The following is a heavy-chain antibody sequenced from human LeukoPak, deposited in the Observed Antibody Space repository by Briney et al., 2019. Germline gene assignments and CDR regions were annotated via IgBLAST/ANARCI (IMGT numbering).Heavy chain of an antibody. D-gene: IGHD3-3*01. CDR1: GFTLSRYW. Sequence: GGSLRLSCAASGFTLSRYWMSWSRKPPGKGRGGVANIKQDGSEKYYVDSVKGRLTISRDNTENSLYLQMNSLGAEDTAVYWCVRDIDRYYGDYWGQGILVTVSS. V-gene: IGHV3-7*01. J-gene: IGHJ4*02. CDR2: IKQDGSEK. CDR3: VRDIDRYYGDY.